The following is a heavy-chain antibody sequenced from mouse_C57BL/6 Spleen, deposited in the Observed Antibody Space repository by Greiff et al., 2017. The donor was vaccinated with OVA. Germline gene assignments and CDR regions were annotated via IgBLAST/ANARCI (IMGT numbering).Heavy chain of an antibody. CDR3: AREGIYDGYLAWFAY. Sequence: EVQVVESGPELVKPGASVKISCKASGYSFTDYNMNWVQQSNGKSLEWIGVINPNYGTTSYNQKFKGKATLTVDQSSSTAYMQLNSLTSEDSAVYYCAREGIYDGYLAWFAYWGQGTLVTVSA. V-gene: IGHV1-39*01. D-gene: IGHD2-3*01. J-gene: IGHJ3*01. CDR2: INPNYGTT. CDR1: GYSFTDYN.